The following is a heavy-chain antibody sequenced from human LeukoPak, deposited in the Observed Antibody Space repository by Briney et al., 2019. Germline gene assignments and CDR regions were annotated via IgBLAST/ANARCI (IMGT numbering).Heavy chain of an antibody. Sequence: GRPLRLSCAASGFTFDDYAMHWLRQAPGKGLEWFSGISWNSGSIGYADSVKGRFTISRDNAKNSLYLQMNSLRAEDTALYYCAKGSSGWYQDAFDIWGQGTMVTVSS. CDR2: ISWNSGSI. D-gene: IGHD6-19*01. CDR1: GFTFDDYA. J-gene: IGHJ3*02. CDR3: AKGSSGWYQDAFDI. V-gene: IGHV3-9*01.